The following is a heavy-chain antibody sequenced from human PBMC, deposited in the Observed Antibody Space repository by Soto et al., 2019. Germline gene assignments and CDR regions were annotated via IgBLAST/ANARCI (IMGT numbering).Heavy chain of an antibody. CDR3: ARGTWEGLYYDILTGYYKPIDY. V-gene: IGHV1-8*01. Sequence: ASVKVSCKASGYTFTSYDINWVRQATGQGLEWMGWMNPNSGKPGYAQKFQGRVTMTRNTSISTAYMELSSLRSEDTAVYYCARGTWEGLYYDILTGYYKPIDYWGQGTLVTVSS. D-gene: IGHD3-9*01. J-gene: IGHJ4*02. CDR1: GYTFTSYD. CDR2: MNPNSGKP.